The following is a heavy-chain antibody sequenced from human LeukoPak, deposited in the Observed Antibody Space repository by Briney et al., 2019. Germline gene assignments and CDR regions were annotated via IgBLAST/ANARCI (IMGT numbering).Heavy chain of an antibody. J-gene: IGHJ3*02. CDR1: GFTFSSYG. D-gene: IGHD3-10*01. Sequence: GGSLRLSCEASGFTFSSYGVNWVRQPPGEGLEWVSYISSSSSTIYYADSVKGRFTISRDNSKNTLYLQMNSLRAEDTAVYYCAKGLLWFGEFPDAFDIWGQGTMVTVSS. V-gene: IGHV3-48*01. CDR3: AKGLLWFGEFPDAFDI. CDR2: ISSSSSTI.